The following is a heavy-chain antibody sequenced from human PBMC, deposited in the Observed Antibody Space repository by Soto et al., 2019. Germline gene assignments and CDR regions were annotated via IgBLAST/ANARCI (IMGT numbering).Heavy chain of an antibody. D-gene: IGHD5-12*01. CDR3: ASGGYDIYYYYYGMDV. CDR1: RGGFGSSA. J-gene: IGHJ6*02. Sequence: SAKVSWKACRGGFGSSASSWVRQAHGQQLVWMGGSRPIFGTANYAQKFQGRVTITADESTSTAYMELSSLRSEDTAVYYCASGGYDIYYYYYGMDVWGQGTTVTVSS. V-gene: IGHV1-69*13. CDR2: SRPIFGTA.